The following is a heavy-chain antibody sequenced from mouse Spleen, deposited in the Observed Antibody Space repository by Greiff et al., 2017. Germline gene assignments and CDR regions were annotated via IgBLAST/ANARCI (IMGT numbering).Heavy chain of an antibody. D-gene: IGHD4-1*01. CDR3: ARGLTGTFDY. J-gene: IGHJ2*01. Sequence: QVQLQQPGAELVMPGASVKLSCKASGYTFTSYWMHWVKQRPGQGLEWIGEIDPSDSYTNYNQKFKGKATLTVDKSSSTAYMELRSLTSEDSAVYFCARGLTGTFDYWGQGTTLTVSS. CDR1: GYTFTSYW. V-gene: IGHV1-69*01. CDR2: IDPSDSYT.